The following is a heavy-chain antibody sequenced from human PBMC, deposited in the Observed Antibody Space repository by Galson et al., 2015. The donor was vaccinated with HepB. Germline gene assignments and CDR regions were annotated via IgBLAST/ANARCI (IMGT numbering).Heavy chain of an antibody. CDR1: GFTVSNSA. V-gene: IGHV3-30-3*01. J-gene: IGHJ4*02. CDR3: GRMDGSGIDH. D-gene: IGHD3-10*01. Sequence: SLRHAGAASGFTVSNSAMHWARQAPGEGLEWVADISYEGINKDYVVSVKGPLTAPRDNSKNTLYLQMNSLRVEDTAVYYCGRMDGSGIDHWGQGALVTVSS. CDR2: ISYEGINK.